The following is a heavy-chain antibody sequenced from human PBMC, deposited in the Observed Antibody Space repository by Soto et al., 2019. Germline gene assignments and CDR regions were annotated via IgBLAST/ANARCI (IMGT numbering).Heavy chain of an antibody. Sequence: GGSLRLSCAASGFTFDDYAMHWVRQAPGKGLEWVSGISWNSGSIGYADSVKGRFTISRDNAKNSLYLQMNSLRAEDTALYYCAKDMGCSSTSCYVGAFDIWGQGTMVTVSS. V-gene: IGHV3-9*01. D-gene: IGHD2-2*01. CDR1: GFTFDDYA. CDR2: ISWNSGSI. J-gene: IGHJ3*02. CDR3: AKDMGCSSTSCYVGAFDI.